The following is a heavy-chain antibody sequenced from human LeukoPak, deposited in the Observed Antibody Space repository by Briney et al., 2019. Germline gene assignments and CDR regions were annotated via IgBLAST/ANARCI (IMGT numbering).Heavy chain of an antibody. CDR2: MNPNSGNT. CDR3: ARSLPDYDFWSGYMRGYYYYYGMDV. V-gene: IGHV1-8*02. J-gene: IGHJ6*02. D-gene: IGHD3-3*01. Sequence: GASVKVSCKASGYTFTSYGISWVRQAPGQGLEWMGWMNPNSGNTGYAQKFQGRVTMTRNTSISTAYMELSSLRSEDTAVYYCARSLPDYDFWSGYMRGYYYYYGMDVWGQGTTVTVSS. CDR1: GYTFTSYG.